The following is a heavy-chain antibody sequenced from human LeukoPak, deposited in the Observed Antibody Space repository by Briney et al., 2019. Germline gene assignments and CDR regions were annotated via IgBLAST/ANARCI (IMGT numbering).Heavy chain of an antibody. CDR2: INHSGST. D-gene: IGHD2-21*01. J-gene: IGHJ5*02. CDR3: ARATASNWFDP. V-gene: IGHV4-34*01. CDR1: WGGFSGFY. Sequence: SGTPVPTRAVFWGGFSGFYLSWIRPPPREGLEWIGEINHSGSTNYNPSLKSRVTISVDTSKNQFSLKLSSVTAADTAVYYCARATASNWFDPWGQGTLVTVSS.